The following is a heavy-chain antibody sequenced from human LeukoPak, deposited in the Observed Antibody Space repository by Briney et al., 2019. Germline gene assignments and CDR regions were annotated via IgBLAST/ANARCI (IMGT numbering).Heavy chain of an antibody. CDR2: INPSGGST. CDR1: GYTFTSYY. CDR3: AREMVKLYYGMDV. J-gene: IGHJ6*02. Sequence: ASVKVSCKASGYTFTSYYMHWVRQAPGQGLEWMGIINPSGGSTSYAQKFQGRVTMTRYTSTSTVYMELSSLRSEDTAVYYCAREMVKLYYGMDVWGQGTTVTVSS. D-gene: IGHD2-21*01. V-gene: IGHV1-46*01.